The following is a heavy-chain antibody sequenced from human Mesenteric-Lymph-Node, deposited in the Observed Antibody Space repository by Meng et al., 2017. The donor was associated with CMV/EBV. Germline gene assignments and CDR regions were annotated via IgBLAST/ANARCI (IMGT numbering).Heavy chain of an antibody. J-gene: IGHJ4*02. V-gene: IGHV1-2*02. CDR2: INPNSGGT. D-gene: IGHD6-13*01. CDR3: ARGSPWGYSSSWYFDF. Sequence: ASVKVSCKASGYTFTGYYMHWVRQAPGQGLEWMGWINPNSGGTNYAQNLQGRVTITTDTSTTTAYMELKSLRSDDTAVYYCARGSPWGYSSSWYFDFWGQGTLVTVSS. CDR1: GYTFTGYY.